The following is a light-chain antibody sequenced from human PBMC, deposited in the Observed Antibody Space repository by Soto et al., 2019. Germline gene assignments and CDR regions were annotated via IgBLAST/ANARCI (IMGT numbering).Light chain of an antibody. J-gene: IGLJ2*01. CDR3: SSYAGNNIVV. CDR1: SGDVGGYNY. CDR2: EVS. Sequence: QSALTQPPSVSGSPGQSVTISCSGTSGDVGGYNYVSWYQQHPGTAPKLVIYEVSERPSAVPDRFSGSKSGNTASLTVSGLQADYEADYYCSSYAGNNIVVFGGGTKLTVL. V-gene: IGLV2-8*01.